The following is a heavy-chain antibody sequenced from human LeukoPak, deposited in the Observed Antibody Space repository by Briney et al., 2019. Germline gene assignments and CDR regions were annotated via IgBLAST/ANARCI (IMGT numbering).Heavy chain of an antibody. CDR2: IQYDGSNK. J-gene: IGHJ4*02. V-gene: IGHV3-30*02. Sequence: GGSLRLSCAASGFTFSSYNMHWVRQAPGKGLEWVAFIQYDGSNKYYADSVKGRFTISRDNSKNTLYLQMNSLRAEDTAVYYCARDPSTIVVVPAAPVEADYWGQGTLVTVSS. CDR1: GFTFSSYN. CDR3: ARDPSTIVVVPAAPVEADY. D-gene: IGHD2-2*01.